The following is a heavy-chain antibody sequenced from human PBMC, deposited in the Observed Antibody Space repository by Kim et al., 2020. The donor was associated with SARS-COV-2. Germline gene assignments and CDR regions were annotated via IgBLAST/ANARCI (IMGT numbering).Heavy chain of an antibody. CDR3: ARHDSSGWSRDAFDI. CDR1: GGSISSYY. V-gene: IGHV4-59*08. Sequence: SQTLSLTCTVSGGSISSYYWSWIRQPPGKGLEWIGYIYYSGSTNYNPSLKSRVTISVDTSKNQFSLKLSSVTAADTAVYYCARHDSSGWSRDAFDIWGQGTMVTVAS. J-gene: IGHJ3*02. CDR2: IYYSGST. D-gene: IGHD6-19*01.